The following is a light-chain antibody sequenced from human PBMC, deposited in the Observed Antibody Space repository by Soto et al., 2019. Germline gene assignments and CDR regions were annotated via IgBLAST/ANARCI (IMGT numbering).Light chain of an antibody. CDR1: QSVSSW. CDR2: RAS. CDR3: QQYQSYLS. V-gene: IGKV1-5*01. Sequence: DIQMTQSPSTLSASVGDRVTITCRASQSVSSWVAWYQQKPGKAPNLLIYRASTLESGVPSRFSGSGSGTEFTLTISSLQPDDFATYFCQQYQSYLSFAGGTKV. J-gene: IGKJ4*01.